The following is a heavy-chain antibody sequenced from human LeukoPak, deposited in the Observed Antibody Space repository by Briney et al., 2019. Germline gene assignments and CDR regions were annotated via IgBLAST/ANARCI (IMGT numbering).Heavy chain of an antibody. V-gene: IGHV3-13*01. D-gene: IGHD1-26*01. Sequence: PGGSLRLFCAASGFAFTDYDMHWVRHARGGGLEWVSSICKGGDTYYPVSVKGQFTISRENANNHFYLQMNSLRAGDTAVYFCASLGDSIYWGQGTLVTVSS. CDR2: ICKGGDT. CDR1: GFAFTDYD. CDR3: ASLGDSIY. J-gene: IGHJ4*02.